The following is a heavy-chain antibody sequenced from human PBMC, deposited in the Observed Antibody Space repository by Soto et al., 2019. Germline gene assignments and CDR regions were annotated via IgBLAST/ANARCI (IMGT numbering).Heavy chain of an antibody. CDR1: GGSISSSSYY. V-gene: IGHV4-39*01. Sequence: SETLSLTCTVSGGSISSSSYYWGLILQPPGKGLEWIGNIFYSGSTFYNPSLKSRVTISVDTSKNQFSLKLSSVTAADTAVYYCARPVVTIFGVVIRDWGQGTLVTVSS. CDR3: ARPVVTIFGVVIRD. J-gene: IGHJ4*02. D-gene: IGHD3-3*01. CDR2: IFYSGST.